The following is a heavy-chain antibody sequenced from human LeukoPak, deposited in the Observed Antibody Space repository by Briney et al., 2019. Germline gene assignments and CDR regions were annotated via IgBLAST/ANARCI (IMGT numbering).Heavy chain of an antibody. CDR1: GFTFSSYE. D-gene: IGHD3-10*01. CDR3: GRTMTYCSGSPYIPFDY. CDR2: ISSVGNNI. J-gene: IGHJ4*02. Sequence: GGSLRLSCAASGFTFSSYEMNWVSQAPGKGLEWVSYISSVGNNIYYADSVKGRFPISRDNAKNSLYLQMNSLRAEDTAVYYCGRTMTYCSGSPYIPFDYGGQGTLVAVSS. V-gene: IGHV3-48*03.